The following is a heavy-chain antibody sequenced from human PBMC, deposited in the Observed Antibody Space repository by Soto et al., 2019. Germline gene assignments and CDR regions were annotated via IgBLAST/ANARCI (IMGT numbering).Heavy chain of an antibody. CDR1: GFSLTSTGVG. CDR3: AHRPGSSGWRYYFDY. D-gene: IGHD6-19*01. V-gene: IGHV2-5*01. CDR2: AYWNDDD. J-gene: IGHJ4*02. Sequence: QITLQESGPSLVKPTQTLTLTCSFSGFSLTSTGVGVGWFRQPPGKALEWLGLAYWNDDDRYRSSLRSRLTITKDTSKNQVVLTMTNMDPEDTATYYCAHRPGSSGWRYYFDYWGQGTLVTVSS.